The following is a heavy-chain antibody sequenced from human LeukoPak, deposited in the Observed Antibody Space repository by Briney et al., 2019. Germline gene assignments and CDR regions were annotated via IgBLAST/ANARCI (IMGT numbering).Heavy chain of an antibody. CDR2: IKQDGSER. V-gene: IGHV3-7*01. CDR1: GFTFTRYW. D-gene: IGHD4-17*01. CDR3: ARDGDYIMPPFDY. J-gene: IGHJ4*02. Sequence: PGGSLRLSCAASGFTFTRYWMSWVRQAPGKGLEWVANIKQDGSERHYVDSVKGRFTISRDNARNSVYLQMNSLSDDDTAVYYCARDGDYIMPPFDYWGQEILVTVSS.